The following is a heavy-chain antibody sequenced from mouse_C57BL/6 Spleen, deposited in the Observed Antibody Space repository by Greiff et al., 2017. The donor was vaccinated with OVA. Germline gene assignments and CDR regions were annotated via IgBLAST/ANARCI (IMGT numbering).Heavy chain of an antibody. CDR1: GFTFSSYA. J-gene: IGHJ3*01. CDR3: ARDDGTGGFAY. V-gene: IGHV5-4*01. Sequence: EVQVVESGGGLVKPGGSLKLSCAASGFTFSSYAMSWVRQTPEKRLEWVATISDGGSYTYYPDNVKGRFTISRDNAKNNLYLQMSHLKSEDTAMYYCARDDGTGGFAYWGQGTLVTVSA. D-gene: IGHD2-3*01. CDR2: ISDGGSYT.